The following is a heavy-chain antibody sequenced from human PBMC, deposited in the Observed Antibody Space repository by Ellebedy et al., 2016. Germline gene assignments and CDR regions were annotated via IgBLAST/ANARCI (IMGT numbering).Heavy chain of an antibody. CDR1: GDSVSSNSAA. CDR2: TYYRSKWYN. V-gene: IGHV6-1*01. J-gene: IGHJ4*02. CDR3: ARAGKRERWLQTVYYFDY. Sequence: SETLSLTCAISGDSVSSNSAAWNWIRQSPSRGLEWLGRTYYRSKWYNDYAVSVKSRITINQDTSKNQFSLQLNSVTPEDTAVYYCARAGKRERWLQTVYYFDYWGQGTLVTVSS. D-gene: IGHD5-24*01.